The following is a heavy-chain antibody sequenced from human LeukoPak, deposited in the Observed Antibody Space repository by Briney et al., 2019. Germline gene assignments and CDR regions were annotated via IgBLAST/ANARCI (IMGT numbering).Heavy chain of an antibody. J-gene: IGHJ4*02. D-gene: IGHD5-12*01. CDR1: GFTFSSYS. CDR3: AKSGYSGYDVPYYFDY. CDR2: IRYDGSNK. Sequence: GGSLRLSCAASGFTFSSYSMHWVRQAPGKGLEWVAFIRYDGSNKYYADSVKGRFTISRDNSKNTLYLQMNSLRAEDTAVYYCAKSGYSGYDVPYYFDYWGQGTLVTVSS. V-gene: IGHV3-30*02.